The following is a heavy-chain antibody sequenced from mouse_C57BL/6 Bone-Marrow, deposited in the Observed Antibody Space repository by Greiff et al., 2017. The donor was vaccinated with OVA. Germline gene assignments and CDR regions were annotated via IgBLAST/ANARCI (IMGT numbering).Heavy chain of an antibody. D-gene: IGHD1-1*01. CDR2: IYPGSGST. V-gene: IGHV1-55*01. Sequence: VQLQQPGAELVKPGASVKMSCKDSGYTFTSYWITWVKQRPGQGLEWIGDIYPGSGSTNYNEKFKSKATLTVDTSSSTAYMQLSSLTSEDSAVYYCARRYYGSSWYFDVWGTGTTVTVSS. CDR3: ARRYYGSSWYFDV. CDR1: GYTFTSYW. J-gene: IGHJ1*03.